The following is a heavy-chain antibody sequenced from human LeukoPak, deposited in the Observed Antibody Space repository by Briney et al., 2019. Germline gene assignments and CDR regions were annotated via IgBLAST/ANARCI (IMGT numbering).Heavy chain of an antibody. CDR2: MNPNSGNT. CDR3: ARALPHRRLMDTTMEQHWFDP. CDR1: GYTFSNYA. D-gene: IGHD5-18*01. V-gene: IGHV1-8*02. J-gene: IGHJ5*02. Sequence: ASVKVSCKASGYTFSNYAINWVRQAPGQGLEWMGWMNPNSGNTGYAQKFQGRVTMTRDMSTSTVYMELSSLRSEDTAVYYCARALPHRRLMDTTMEQHWFDPWGQGTLVTVSS.